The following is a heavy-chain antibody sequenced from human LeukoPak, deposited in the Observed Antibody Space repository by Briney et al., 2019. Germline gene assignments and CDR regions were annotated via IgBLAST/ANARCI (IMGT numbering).Heavy chain of an antibody. D-gene: IGHD2-8*02. CDR1: GGSISSSSYY. Sequence: SETLSLTCTVSGGSISSSSYYWGWIRQPPGKGLEWIGYIYYSGSTNYNPSLKSRLTISIDTSKNQISLKLSSATAADTAVYYCARRNPYQTSGGVFEIWGQGTMVTVSS. J-gene: IGHJ3*02. CDR3: ARRNPYQTSGGVFEI. CDR2: IYYSGST. V-gene: IGHV4-30-4*08.